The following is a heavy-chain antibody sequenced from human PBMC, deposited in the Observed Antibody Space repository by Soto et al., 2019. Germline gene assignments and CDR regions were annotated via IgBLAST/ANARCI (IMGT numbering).Heavy chain of an antibody. CDR3: ARDLDYYGSGSYNWFDP. CDR1: GGTFSSYA. Sequence: QVQLVQSGAEVKKPGSSVKVSCKASGGTFSSYAISWVRQAPGQGLEWMGGIIPIFGTANYAQKFQGRVTITADESTSTAYMELSSLRSEDTAVYYCARDLDYYGSGSYNWFDPWGQGTLVTVSS. J-gene: IGHJ5*02. CDR2: IIPIFGTA. V-gene: IGHV1-69*01. D-gene: IGHD3-10*01.